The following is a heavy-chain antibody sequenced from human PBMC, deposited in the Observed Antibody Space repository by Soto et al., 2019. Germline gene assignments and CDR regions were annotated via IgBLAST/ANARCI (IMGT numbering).Heavy chain of an antibody. CDR1: EGTFNSYA. Sequence: HVHLVQSVAEVKKPGSSVRVSCKPSEGTFNSYAISWVRQAPGQGLEWMGAVIPIFQSTSYSQTFQHRVTITADKSTSTAYMELSSLTSEDTAFYYCVRSSCDIAATIKKHFDSWGQGTLVTVSS. J-gene: IGHJ4*02. CDR2: VIPIFQST. D-gene: IGHD5-12*01. CDR3: VRSSCDIAATIKKHFDS. V-gene: IGHV1-69*06.